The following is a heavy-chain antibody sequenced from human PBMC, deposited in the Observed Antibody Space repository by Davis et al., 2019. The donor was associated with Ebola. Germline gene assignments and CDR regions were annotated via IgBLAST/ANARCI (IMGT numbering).Heavy chain of an antibody. CDR2: IYHSGST. Sequence: PSETLSLTCTVSGYSISSCYYWGWIRQPPGKGLEWIGNIYHSGSTYYNPSLKSRVTKSVDTSKNQFSLKLSSVTAADTAVYYCARTRAFDIWGQGTMVTVSS. CDR3: ARTRAFDI. J-gene: IGHJ3*02. CDR1: GYSISSCYY. D-gene: IGHD1-14*01. V-gene: IGHV4-38-2*02.